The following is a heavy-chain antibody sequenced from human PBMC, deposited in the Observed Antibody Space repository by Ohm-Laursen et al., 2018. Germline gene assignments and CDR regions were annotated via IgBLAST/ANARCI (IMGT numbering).Heavy chain of an antibody. CDR1: GFTFRSYG. Sequence: SLRLSCSAVGFTFRSYGMHWVRQAPGKGLEWVAVIWYDGTNKYYADSVKGRFTISRDNSKNTLYLQMNSLRAEDTALYYCAKARYHSSSLMDVWGQGTTVTVSS. J-gene: IGHJ6*02. D-gene: IGHD6-6*01. V-gene: IGHV3-33*06. CDR2: IWYDGTNK. CDR3: AKARYHSSSLMDV.